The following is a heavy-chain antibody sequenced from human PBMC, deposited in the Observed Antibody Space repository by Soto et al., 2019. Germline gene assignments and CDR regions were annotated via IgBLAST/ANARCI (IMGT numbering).Heavy chain of an antibody. J-gene: IGHJ6*02. CDR1: GYTFTTYD. CDR3: ARDPYHVLMVNAPNLYGMDV. V-gene: IGHV1-18*01. D-gene: IGHD2-8*01. CDR2: ISTYNGNT. Sequence: QVQLVQSGAEVKKPGASVKVSCKASGYTFTTYDISWVRQAPGQGLEWMGRISTYNGNTNYPQSLQDRLTMTTDTSTTKAYMELRSLRSDDTAVYYCARDPYHVLMVNAPNLYGMDVWGQGTTVIVSS.